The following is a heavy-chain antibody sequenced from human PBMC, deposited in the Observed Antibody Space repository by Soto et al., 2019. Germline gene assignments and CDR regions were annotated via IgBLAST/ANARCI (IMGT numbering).Heavy chain of an antibody. CDR2: ISAYNGNT. CDR1: GYTFTSYG. J-gene: IGHJ3*02. V-gene: IGHV1-18*01. CDR3: ARESSGIRYFDWSPGPADALDI. Sequence: ASVKVSCKASGYTFTSYGISWVRQAPGQGLEWMGWISAYNGNTNYAQKLQGRVTMTTDTSTSTAYMELRSLRSDDTAVYYCARESSGIRYFDWSPGPADALDIWGQGTMVTVSS. D-gene: IGHD3-9*01.